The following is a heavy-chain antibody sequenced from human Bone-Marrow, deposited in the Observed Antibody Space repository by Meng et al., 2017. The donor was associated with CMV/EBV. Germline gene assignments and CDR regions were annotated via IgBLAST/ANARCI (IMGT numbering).Heavy chain of an antibody. CDR1: GGSISSGGYY. D-gene: IGHD3-10*01. J-gene: IGHJ4*02. CDR3: ARDSRTYGSGHIDY. Sequence: SGGSISSGGYYWSWLRQHPGKGLEWIGYIYYSGSTYYNPSLKSRVTLSVDTSKNQFSLKLSSVTAADTAVYYCARDSRTYGSGHIDYWGQGTLVTVSS. V-gene: IGHV4-31*02. CDR2: IYYSGST.